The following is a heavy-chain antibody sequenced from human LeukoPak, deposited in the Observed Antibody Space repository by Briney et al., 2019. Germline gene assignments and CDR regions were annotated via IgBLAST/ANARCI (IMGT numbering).Heavy chain of an antibody. V-gene: IGHV4-39*01. CDR1: GDSISSSSYY. J-gene: IGHJ4*02. D-gene: IGHD5-12*01. CDR3: ARHKNAGVTTSYYFDY. CDR2: ISYSGSA. Sequence: PSETLSLTCIVSGDSISSSSYYWVWIRQPPGMGLERIGSISYSGSAYYNPSLKSRVTISVDTSNNQFSLNLSSVTAADTAVYYCARHKNAGVTTSYYFDYWGQRTLVTVSS.